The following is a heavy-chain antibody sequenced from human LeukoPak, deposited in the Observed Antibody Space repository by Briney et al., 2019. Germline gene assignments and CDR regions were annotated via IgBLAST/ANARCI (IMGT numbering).Heavy chain of an antibody. CDR2: INPNSGGT. CDR3: ARQRSGWSYDAFDI. V-gene: IGHV1-2*06. CDR1: GYTFTGYH. Sequence: ASVKVSCKASGYTFTGYHMHWVRQAPGQGLEWMGRINPNSGGTTHAQKFQGRVTITRDTSNSTTYMVLSRLRSDDTAVFYCARQRSGWSYDAFDIWGQGTMVTVSS. D-gene: IGHD6-19*01. J-gene: IGHJ3*02.